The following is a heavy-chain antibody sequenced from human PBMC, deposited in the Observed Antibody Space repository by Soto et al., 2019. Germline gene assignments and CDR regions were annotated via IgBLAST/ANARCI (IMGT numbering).Heavy chain of an antibody. J-gene: IGHJ6*02. D-gene: IGHD2-15*01. V-gene: IGHV1-2*02. Sequence: ASVKVSCKASGYTFTGYYMHCVRQAPGQGLEWMGWINPNSGGTNYAQKFQGRVTMTRDTSISTAYMELSSLKPEDTAVYYCAAVETPPGYYHGMDVWGQGTTVTVSS. CDR2: INPNSGGT. CDR3: AAVETPPGYYHGMDV. CDR1: GYTFTGYY.